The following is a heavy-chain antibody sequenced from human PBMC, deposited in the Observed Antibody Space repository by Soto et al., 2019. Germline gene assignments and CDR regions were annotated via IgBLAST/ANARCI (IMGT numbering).Heavy chain of an antibody. CDR1: GYTFTGYY. CDR2: INPNSGGT. CDR3: ARGGGTGESYYGMDV. J-gene: IGHJ6*02. Sequence: ASVKVSCKASGYTFTGYYMHWVRQAPGQGLEWMGWINPNSGGTNYAQKFQGWVTMTRDTSISTAYMELSRLRSDDTAVYYWARGGGTGESYYGMDVWGQGTTVTVSS. V-gene: IGHV1-2*04. D-gene: IGHD7-27*01.